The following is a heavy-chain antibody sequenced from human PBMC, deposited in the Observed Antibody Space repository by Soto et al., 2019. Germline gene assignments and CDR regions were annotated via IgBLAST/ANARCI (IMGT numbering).Heavy chain of an antibody. CDR1: GYSFSTYW. Sequence: GEALKSSCKACGYSFSTYWMAWVRQLPGKGLEWMGIIYPDDSDTRYSPSFLGQVTISADKSISTAYLQWSSLKASDTAIYYCAKQYSGYDYYFDSWGQGALVTVSS. CDR2: IYPDDSDT. J-gene: IGHJ4*02. V-gene: IGHV5-51*01. CDR3: AKQYSGYDYYFDS. D-gene: IGHD5-12*01.